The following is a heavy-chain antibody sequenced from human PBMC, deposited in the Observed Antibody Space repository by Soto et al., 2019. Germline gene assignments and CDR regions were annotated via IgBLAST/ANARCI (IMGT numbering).Heavy chain of an antibody. D-gene: IGHD6-13*01. CDR3: ARLLNSSWLYYYGLDV. CDR1: GGSISSGGYY. J-gene: IGHJ6*02. Sequence: PSETLSLTCTVSGGSISSGGYYWSWIRQYPGRGLEWIGYIYHSGSTYYNPSLQSRVTISLDTSKNQFSLKVTSVTAADTAVYYCARLLNSSWLYYYGLDVWGQGTTVTVSS. V-gene: IGHV4-31*03. CDR2: IYHSGST.